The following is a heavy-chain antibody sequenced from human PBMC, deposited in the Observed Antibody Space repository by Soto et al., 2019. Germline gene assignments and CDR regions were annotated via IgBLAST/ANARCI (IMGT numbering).Heavy chain of an antibody. V-gene: IGHV3-33*01. CDR2: IWYDGSNK. J-gene: IGHJ6*02. D-gene: IGHD4-4*01. CDR1: GFTFSSYG. Sequence: QVQLVESGGGVVQTGRSLRLSCAASGFTFSSYGMHWVRQAPGKGLEWVAVIWYDGSNKYYADSVKGRFTISRDNSKNPLYLQMNSLRAEDTAVYYCARDLSNTRYYYYYYGMDVWGQGTTVTVSS. CDR3: ARDLSNTRYYYYYYGMDV.